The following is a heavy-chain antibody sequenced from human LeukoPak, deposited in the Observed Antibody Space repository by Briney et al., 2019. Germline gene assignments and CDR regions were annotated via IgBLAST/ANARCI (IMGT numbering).Heavy chain of an antibody. CDR2: ISYDGSNK. CDR1: GFTFSSYG. V-gene: IGHV3-30*18. Sequence: GGSLRLSCAASGFTFSSYGMHWVRQAPGKGLEWVAVISYDGSNKYYADSVKGRFTISRDNSKNTLYLQMNSLRAKDTAVYYCAKEREVLDTAMVTYYFDYWGQGTLVTVSS. D-gene: IGHD5-18*01. CDR3: AKEREVLDTAMVTYYFDY. J-gene: IGHJ4*02.